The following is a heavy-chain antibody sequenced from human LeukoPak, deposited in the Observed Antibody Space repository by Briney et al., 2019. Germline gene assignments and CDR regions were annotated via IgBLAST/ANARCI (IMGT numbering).Heavy chain of an antibody. Sequence: SGTLSLTCAVSGGSISSSSYYWGWIRQPPGKGLEWIGSIYYSGSTYYNPSLKSRVTISVDTSKNQFSLKLSSVTAADTAVYYCAREATVVGATTEEYYFDYWGQGTLVTVSS. J-gene: IGHJ4*02. D-gene: IGHD1-26*01. V-gene: IGHV4-39*07. CDR3: AREATVVGATTEEYYFDY. CDR2: IYYSGST. CDR1: GGSISSSSYY.